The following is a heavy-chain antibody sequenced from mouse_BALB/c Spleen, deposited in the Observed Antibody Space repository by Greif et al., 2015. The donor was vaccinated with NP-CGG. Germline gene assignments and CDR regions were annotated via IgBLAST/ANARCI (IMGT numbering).Heavy chain of an antibody. V-gene: IGHV7-3*02. CDR1: GFTFTDYY. CDR2: IRNKANGYTT. Sequence: EVHLVESGGGLVQPGGSLRLSCATSGFTFTDYYMSWVRQPPGKALEWLGFIRNKANGYTTEYSASVKGRFTISRDNSQSILYLQMNTLRAEDSATYYCARDRDGYDGYYFDYWGQGTTLTVPS. D-gene: IGHD2-2*01. CDR3: ARDRDGYDGYYFDY. J-gene: IGHJ2*01.